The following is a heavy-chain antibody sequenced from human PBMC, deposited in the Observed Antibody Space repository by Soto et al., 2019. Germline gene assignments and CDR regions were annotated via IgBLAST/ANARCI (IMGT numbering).Heavy chain of an antibody. CDR1: GYRFRSYG. Sequence: ASVEVSCKACGYRFRSYGIHWVRQAPGQGLEWMGWINTYNGNRNFAQKFEDRVTMTTATSANTVFMELRNLKSDDTAMFYCAGDNLRGYDNRGFSFWGQGTPVPVSP. CDR2: INTYNGNR. J-gene: IGHJ4*02. V-gene: IGHV1-18*01. D-gene: IGHD5-12*01. CDR3: AGDNLRGYDNRGFSF.